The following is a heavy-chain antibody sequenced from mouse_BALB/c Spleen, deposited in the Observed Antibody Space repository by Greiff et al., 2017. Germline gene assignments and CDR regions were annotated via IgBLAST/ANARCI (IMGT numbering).Heavy chain of an antibody. Sequence: VHVKQSGPELVKPGASVKMSCKASGYTFTSYVMHWVKQKPGQGLEWIGYINPYNDGTKYNEKFKGKATLTSDKSSSTAYMELSSLTSEDSAVYYCARDYGSSYFDYWGQGTTLTVSS. J-gene: IGHJ2*01. CDR3: ARDYGSSYFDY. V-gene: IGHV1-14*01. D-gene: IGHD1-1*01. CDR2: INPYNDGT. CDR1: GYTFTSYV.